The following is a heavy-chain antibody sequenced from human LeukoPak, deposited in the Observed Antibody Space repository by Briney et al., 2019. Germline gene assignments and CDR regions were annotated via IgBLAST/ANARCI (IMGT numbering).Heavy chain of an antibody. J-gene: IGHJ4*02. D-gene: IGHD6-19*01. CDR2: ISSSSSYI. CDR3: ARDGGSGWYYFDY. Sequence: GGSLRLSCAASGFTFSSYSMNWVRQAPGKGLEWVSSISSSSSYIYYADSVKGRFTISRDNAKNSLYLQMNSLRAEDTAVYYSARDGGSGWYYFDYWGQGTLVTVSS. CDR1: GFTFSSYS. V-gene: IGHV3-21*01.